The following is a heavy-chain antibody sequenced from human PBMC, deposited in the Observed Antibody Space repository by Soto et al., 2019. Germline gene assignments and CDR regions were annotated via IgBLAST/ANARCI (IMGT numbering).Heavy chain of an antibody. V-gene: IGHV3-23*01. Sequence: GGSLRLSCGVSGFSSRSYDVSWVRQAPGKGLEWVSAISASDGRTYYADSVKGRFTISRDNSKNTLYLQMNSLRAEDTAVYYCAKDLFYDSSGSADPWGQGTLVTVSS. CDR2: ISASDGRT. D-gene: IGHD3-22*01. CDR3: AKDLFYDSSGSADP. CDR1: GFSSRSYD. J-gene: IGHJ5*02.